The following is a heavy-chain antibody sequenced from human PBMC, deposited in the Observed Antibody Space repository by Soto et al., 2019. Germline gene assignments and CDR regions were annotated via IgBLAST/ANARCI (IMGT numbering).Heavy chain of an antibody. CDR1: GFTFSSYS. J-gene: IGHJ4*02. Sequence: KPGGSLRLSCAASGFTFSSYSMNWVRQAPGKGLEWVSSLSSSSGHIYYADSVKGRFTISRDNAKNSLYLQMNSLRAEDTAVYYCVRHWLATREFDYWGQGTLVTVSS. D-gene: IGHD1-26*01. CDR3: VRHWLATREFDY. V-gene: IGHV3-21*01. CDR2: LSSSSGHI.